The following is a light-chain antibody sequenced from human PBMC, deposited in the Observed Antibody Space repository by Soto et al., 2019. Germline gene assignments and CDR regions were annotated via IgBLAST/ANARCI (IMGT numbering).Light chain of an antibody. J-gene: IGKJ2*01. CDR2: GAS. V-gene: IGKV3-15*01. CDR3: QQYNIWPLT. CDR1: QSVRSN. Sequence: EIVMTQSPATLSVSPGERATLSCRASQSVRSNLAWYQQKPGQAPGLLIYGASTRATGVAARFSGSGSGTEFTLTISSLQSEDFAVYYCQQYNIWPLTFGQGTNLEIK.